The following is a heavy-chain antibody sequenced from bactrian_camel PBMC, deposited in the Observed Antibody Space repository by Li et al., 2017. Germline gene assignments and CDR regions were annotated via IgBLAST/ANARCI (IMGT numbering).Heavy chain of an antibody. CDR3: AADAGMGCNGDFELGDYYY. V-gene: IGHV3S9*01. CDR2: LERYGGT. CDR1: GFTYSRYC. Sequence: HVQLVESGGGSVQAGGSLRLSCTASGFTYSRYCMGWFRQVPGKEREGVAVLERYGGTRVEDSVKERFSISRDLAKNTVYLQMGSLKPDDSALYYCAADAGMGCNGDFELGDYYYWGQGTQVTVS. J-gene: IGHJ4*01. D-gene: IGHD1*01.